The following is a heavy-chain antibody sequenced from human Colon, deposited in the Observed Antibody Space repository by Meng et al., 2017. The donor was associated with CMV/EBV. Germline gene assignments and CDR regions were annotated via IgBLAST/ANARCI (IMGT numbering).Heavy chain of an antibody. V-gene: IGHV1-2*02. D-gene: IGHD3-10*01. CDR1: GYPFTGYF. Sequence: QVQLGQSGAGVKKPGASVKVSCKTSGYPFTGYFMFWVRQAPGQGLEWMGSLNPNSGDTNSAQKFHGRLTMTRDTSIHTAYMELGSLRSDDTAVYYCATISGGDFDFWGQGTLVTVSS. CDR2: LNPNSGDT. J-gene: IGHJ4*02. CDR3: ATISGGDFDF.